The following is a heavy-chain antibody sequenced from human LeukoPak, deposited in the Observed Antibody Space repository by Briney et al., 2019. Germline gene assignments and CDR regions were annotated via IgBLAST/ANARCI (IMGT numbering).Heavy chain of an antibody. CDR3: ARDPRPTDVLLWFGDSNYGMDV. D-gene: IGHD3-10*01. V-gene: IGHV4-31*03. Sequence: SETQSLTCTVSGGSISSGGYYWSWIRQHPGKGLEWIGHIYYSGSTYYNPSLKSRVTISVDTSKNQFSLKLSSVTAADTAVYYCARDPRPTDVLLWFGDSNYGMDVWGKGTTVTVSS. CDR1: GGSISSGGYY. J-gene: IGHJ6*04. CDR2: IYYSGST.